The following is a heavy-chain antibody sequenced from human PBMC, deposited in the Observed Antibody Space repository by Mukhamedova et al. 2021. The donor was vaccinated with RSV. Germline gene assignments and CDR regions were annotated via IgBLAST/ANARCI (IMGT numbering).Heavy chain of an antibody. D-gene: IGHD3-10*01. CDR3: AREDLWFGESGV. J-gene: IGHJ6*02. Sequence: DSVKGRFTISRHNSKNTLYLQMNSLRAEDTAVYYCAREDLWFGESGVWGQGTTVTVSS. V-gene: IGHV3-53*04.